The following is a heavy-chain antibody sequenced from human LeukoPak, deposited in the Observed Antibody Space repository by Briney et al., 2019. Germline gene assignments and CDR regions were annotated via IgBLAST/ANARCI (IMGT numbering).Heavy chain of an antibody. CDR3: TTAPYIWGAYRLNY. Sequence: PGGSLRLSCAASGFTFSSYAMSWVRQAPGKGLEWVSAISGSGGSTYYADSVKGRFTISRDNSKNTLYLQMNSLKIEDTAVYYCTTAPYIWGAYRLNYWGQGTLVTVSS. V-gene: IGHV3-23*01. J-gene: IGHJ4*02. D-gene: IGHD3-16*02. CDR2: ISGSGGST. CDR1: GFTFSSYA.